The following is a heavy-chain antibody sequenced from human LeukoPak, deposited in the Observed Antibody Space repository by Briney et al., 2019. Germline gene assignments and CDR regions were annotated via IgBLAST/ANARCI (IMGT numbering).Heavy chain of an antibody. CDR2: INSDGSST. V-gene: IGHV3-74*01. J-gene: IGHJ3*02. Sequence: QPGGSLRLSCATSGFTFSSYWMHWVRHAPGKGLVWVSRINSDGSSTSYADFVKGRFTISRDNAKNTLYLQMNSLRAEDTAMYYCARECGGDCWDAFDIWGQGTMVTVSS. CDR3: ARECGGDCWDAFDI. CDR1: GFTFSSYW. D-gene: IGHD2-21*02.